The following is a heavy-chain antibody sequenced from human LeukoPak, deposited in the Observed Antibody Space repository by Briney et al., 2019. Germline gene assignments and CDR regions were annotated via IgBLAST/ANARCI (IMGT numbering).Heavy chain of an antibody. CDR3: ARHSWRLFDP. J-gene: IGHJ5*02. CDR2: IYHSGST. V-gene: IGHV4-38-2*02. Sequence: PSETLSLTCTVSGYSISSGYYWGWIRQPPGKGLEWIGSIYHSGSTYYNPSLKSRVTISVDTSKNQFSLKLSSVTAADTAVYYCARHSWRLFDPWGQGTLVTVSS. CDR1: GYSISSGYY. D-gene: IGHD6-25*01.